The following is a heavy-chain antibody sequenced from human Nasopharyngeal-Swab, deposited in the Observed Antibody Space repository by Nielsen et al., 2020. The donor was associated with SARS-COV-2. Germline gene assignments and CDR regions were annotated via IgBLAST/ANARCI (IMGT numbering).Heavy chain of an antibody. D-gene: IGHD6-19*01. Sequence: WVGQAPGQGLEWMGRFNPNSGGTNYAQKFQGRVTMTRDTSISTAYMELSRLRSDDTAVYYCAMSIAVAGTGWFDPWGQGTLVTVSS. J-gene: IGHJ5*02. V-gene: IGHV1-2*06. CDR3: AMSIAVAGTGWFDP. CDR2: FNPNSGGT.